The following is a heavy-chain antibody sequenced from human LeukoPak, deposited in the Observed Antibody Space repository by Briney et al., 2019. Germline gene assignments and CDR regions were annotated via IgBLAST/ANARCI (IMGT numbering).Heavy chain of an antibody. CDR1: GYTFITYD. J-gene: IGHJ4*02. V-gene: IGHV1-3*01. CDR2: INVGNGDT. CDR3: ARDAGCSSTSCGLDY. Sequence: VSVKVSCKASGYTFITYDMHWVRQAPGQRLEWMGWINVGNGDTKYSQKFQGRVTITRDTSASTASMELSSLRSEDTAVYYCARDAGCSSTSCGLDYWGQGTLVTVSS. D-gene: IGHD2-2*01.